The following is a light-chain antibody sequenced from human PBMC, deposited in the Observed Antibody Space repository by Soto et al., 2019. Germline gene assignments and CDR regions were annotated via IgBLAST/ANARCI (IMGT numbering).Light chain of an antibody. CDR1: TSDVGGYNY. V-gene: IGLV2-14*01. CDR2: EVT. CDR3: VSYAGSSGYV. J-gene: IGLJ1*01. Sequence: QSVLTQPASVSGSPGQSITISCTGTTSDVGGYNYVSWYQQYPDKAPKLMIYEVTDRPSGISNRFSGSKSGNTASLTISGLQAEDEADYYCVSYAGSSGYVFGSGTKVTVL.